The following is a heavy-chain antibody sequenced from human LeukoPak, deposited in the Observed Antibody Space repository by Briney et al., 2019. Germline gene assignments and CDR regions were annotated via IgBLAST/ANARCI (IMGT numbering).Heavy chain of an antibody. CDR2: ISGSGGRT. D-gene: IGHD2-2*01. CDR1: GFTFSSYA. V-gene: IGHV3-23*01. CDR3: AKTGGYQLLSAYYYYYGMDV. Sequence: GGSLRLSCAASGFTFSSYAMSWVRQAPGKGLEWVSAISGSGGRTYYADSVKGRFTISRDNSKNTLYLQMNSLRAEDTAVYYCAKTGGYQLLSAYYYYYGMDVWGQGTTVTVSS. J-gene: IGHJ6*02.